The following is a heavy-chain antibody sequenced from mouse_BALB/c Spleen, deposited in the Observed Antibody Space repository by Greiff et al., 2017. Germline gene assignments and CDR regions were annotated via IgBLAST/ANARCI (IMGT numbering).Heavy chain of an antibody. CDR1: GFTFSSFG. Sequence: EVKVVESGGGLVQPGGSRKLSCAASGFTFSSFGMHWVRQAPEKGLEWVAYISSGSSTIYYADTVKGRFTISRDNPKNTLFLQMTSLRSEDTAMYYCARNYGNEFPFAYWGQGTLVTVSA. D-gene: IGHD2-1*01. CDR2: ISSGSSTI. CDR3: ARNYGNEFPFAY. J-gene: IGHJ3*01. V-gene: IGHV5-17*02.